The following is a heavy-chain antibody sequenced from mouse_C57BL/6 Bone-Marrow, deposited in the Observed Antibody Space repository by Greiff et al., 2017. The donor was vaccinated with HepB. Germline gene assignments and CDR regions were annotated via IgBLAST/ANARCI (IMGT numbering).Heavy chain of an antibody. CDR2: INPNYGTT. CDR3: ARSRIYSNYVGAWFAY. Sequence: EVKLMESGPELVKPGASVKISCKASGYSFTDYNMNWVKQSNGKSLEWIGVINPNYGTTSYNQKFKGKATLTVDQSSSTAYMQLNSLTSEDSAVYYCARSRIYSNYVGAWFAYWGQGTLVTVSA. V-gene: IGHV1-39*01. J-gene: IGHJ3*01. CDR1: GYSFTDYN. D-gene: IGHD2-5*01.